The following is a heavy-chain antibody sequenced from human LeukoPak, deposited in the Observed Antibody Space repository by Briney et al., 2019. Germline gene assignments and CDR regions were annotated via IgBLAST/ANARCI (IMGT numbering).Heavy chain of an antibody. V-gene: IGHV3-48*01. J-gene: IGHJ5*02. CDR2: ISGTIGSI. Sequence: MMWVRQAPGKGLEWVAYISGTIGSIYYADSLKGRFTISRDNSKNTLYLQMNSLRAEDTAVYYCAKDLYSYDGSAYYFPSLGQGTLVTVSS. CDR3: AKDLYSYDGSAYYFPS. D-gene: IGHD3-22*01.